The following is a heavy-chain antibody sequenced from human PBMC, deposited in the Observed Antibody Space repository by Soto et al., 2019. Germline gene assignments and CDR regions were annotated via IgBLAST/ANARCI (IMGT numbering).Heavy chain of an antibody. CDR2: IYYGGST. CDR3: ARVGYSYGYVDY. CDR1: GGSVSSSSYY. D-gene: IGHD5-18*01. V-gene: IGHV4-39*01. J-gene: IGHJ4*02. Sequence: SETLSLTCTVSGGSVSSSSYYWGWIRQPPGKGLEWIGSIYYGGSTYYNPSLKSRVTISVDTSKNQFSLKLSSVTAADTAVYYCARVGYSYGYVDYWGQGTLVTVSS.